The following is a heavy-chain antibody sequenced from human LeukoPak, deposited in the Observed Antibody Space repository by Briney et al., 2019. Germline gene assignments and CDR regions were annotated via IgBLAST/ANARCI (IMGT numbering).Heavy chain of an antibody. D-gene: IGHD3-10*01. CDR3: ARPSRSISTAGAFDI. V-gene: IGHV4-59*01. CDR1: GGSISSYY. CDR2: IYYTGST. Sequence: ASETLSLTCTVSGGSISSYYWSWIRQPPGKGLEWIGYIYYTGSTNYNPSLKSRVTISVGTSKNQFSLKLSSVTAADTAVYYCARPSRSISTAGAFDIWGQGTMVTVSS. J-gene: IGHJ3*02.